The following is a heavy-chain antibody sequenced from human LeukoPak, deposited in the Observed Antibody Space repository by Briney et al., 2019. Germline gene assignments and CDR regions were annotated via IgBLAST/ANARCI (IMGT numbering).Heavy chain of an antibody. D-gene: IGHD7-27*01. CDR1: GFTFCSYA. Sequence: PGGSLRLSCSASGFTFCSYATHWVRQAPGKGLEYVSGISSSGGSTYYADSVKGRFTISRDNSKNTVFLQVNSLRADDTAVYYCARDGVNWGIDPWGQGTLVIVSS. V-gene: IGHV3-64*04. CDR3: ARDGVNWGIDP. J-gene: IGHJ5*02. CDR2: ISSSGGST.